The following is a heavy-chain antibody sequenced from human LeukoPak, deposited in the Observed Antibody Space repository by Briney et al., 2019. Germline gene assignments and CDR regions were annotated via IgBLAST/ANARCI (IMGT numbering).Heavy chain of an antibody. CDR1: GGSISSYY. V-gene: IGHV4-59*01. D-gene: IGHD1-1*01. CDR3: ARTNWNYFNGMDV. Sequence: PSETLSLTCTVSGGSISSYYWSWIRQSPGKGLEWIGYIYYSGSTNYNPSLKSRVTISVDTSKNQFSLKLSSVTAADTAVYYCARTNWNYFNGMDVWGQGTTVTVSS. CDR2: IYYSGST. J-gene: IGHJ6*02.